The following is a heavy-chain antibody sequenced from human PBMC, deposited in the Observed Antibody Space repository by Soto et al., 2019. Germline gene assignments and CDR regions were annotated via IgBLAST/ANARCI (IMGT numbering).Heavy chain of an antibody. Sequence: GGSLRLSCAASGFTLSSYSMNWVRQTPGKGLEWVSCISSTSSHIYNADSAKGRFTISRDNAKNPLYLQMNSLRAEDTAVYYCARDYGGDFWSGINGMDVWGQGTTVTVSS. J-gene: IGHJ6*02. CDR1: GFTLSSYS. D-gene: IGHD3-3*01. CDR2: ISSTSSHI. V-gene: IGHV3-21*01. CDR3: ARDYGGDFWSGINGMDV.